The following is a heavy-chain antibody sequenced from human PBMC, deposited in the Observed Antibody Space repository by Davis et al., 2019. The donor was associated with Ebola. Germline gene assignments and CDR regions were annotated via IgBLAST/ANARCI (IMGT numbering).Heavy chain of an antibody. CDR1: GYTFTSYA. Sequence: AASVKVSCKASGYTFTSYAMHWVRQARGQRLEWMGWINAGNGYTKYSQKFQGRVTISRDTSASTAYMELSSLRSEDTAVYYCARGGGYCSGGSCYGHFDYWGQGTLVTVSS. CDR3: ARGGGYCSGGSCYGHFDY. V-gene: IGHV1-3*01. CDR2: INAGNGYT. D-gene: IGHD2-15*01. J-gene: IGHJ4*02.